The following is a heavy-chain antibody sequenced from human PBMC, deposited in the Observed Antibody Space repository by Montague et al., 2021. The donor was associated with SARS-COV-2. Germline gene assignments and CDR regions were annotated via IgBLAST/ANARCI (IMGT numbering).Heavy chain of an antibody. J-gene: IGHJ2*01. D-gene: IGHD2-15*01. Sequence: SETLSLTCTVSGGSISSTDYFWGWIRQPPGKELEWIGSIYYSGSTFYTPSLKSRVTISVDTSKNEFSLKLISVTATDTAVYYCARNEEGYGYFDLWGRGTLVTVSS. CDR1: GGSISSTDYF. CDR3: ARNEEGYGYFDL. V-gene: IGHV4-39*01. CDR2: IYYSGST.